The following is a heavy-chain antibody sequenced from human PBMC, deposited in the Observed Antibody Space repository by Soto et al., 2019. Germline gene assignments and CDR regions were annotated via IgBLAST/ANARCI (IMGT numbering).Heavy chain of an antibody. CDR1: GGTFSSYA. V-gene: IGHV1-69*13. Sequence: EASVKVSCKASGGTFSSYAISWVRQAPGQGLEWMGGIIPIFGTANYAQKFQGRVMITADESTSTAYMELSSLRSEDTAVYYCARVTIYSGYAVDYWGQGTLVTVSS. CDR3: ARVTIYSGYAVDY. CDR2: IIPIFGTA. J-gene: IGHJ4*02. D-gene: IGHD5-12*01.